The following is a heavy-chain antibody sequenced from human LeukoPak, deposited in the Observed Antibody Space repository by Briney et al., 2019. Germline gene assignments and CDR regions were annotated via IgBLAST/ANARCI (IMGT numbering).Heavy chain of an antibody. J-gene: IGHJ6*03. Sequence: SETLSLTCTVSGGSIGTFYWSWIRQSPGKGLEWIGYIYVTGTRYNPYLQSRVTISVDRSRNQFFLKLSSVTAADTAVYYCARHIGGGIEDMDVWGKGTKDIVSS. CDR3: ARHIGGGIEDMDV. CDR1: GGSIGTFY. V-gene: IGHV4-59*08. CDR2: IYVTGT. D-gene: IGHD3-16*02.